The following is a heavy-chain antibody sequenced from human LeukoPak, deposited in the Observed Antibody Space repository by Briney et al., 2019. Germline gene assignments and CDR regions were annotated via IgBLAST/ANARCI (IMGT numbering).Heavy chain of an antibody. J-gene: IGHJ4*02. CDR1: GYTFTSYD. D-gene: IGHD1-1*01. CDR3: ARGLGNDGIFDY. Sequence: ASVKVSCKASGYTFTSYDINWVRQAPGQGLEWMGWMNPNSGYTGYAQKFQGRVTMTRNTSISTAYMELRSLRSEDTAVYFCARGLGNDGIFDYWGQGTLVTVSS. CDR2: MNPNSGYT. V-gene: IGHV1-8*01.